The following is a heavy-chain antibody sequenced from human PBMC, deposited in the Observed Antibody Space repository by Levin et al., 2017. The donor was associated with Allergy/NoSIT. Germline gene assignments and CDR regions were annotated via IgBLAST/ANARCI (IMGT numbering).Heavy chain of an antibody. D-gene: IGHD4-17*01. CDR3: ARGVMTTVTLFDY. V-gene: IGHV1-46*01. CDR2: INPSGGST. J-gene: IGHJ4*02. CDR1: GYTFTSYY. Sequence: GESLKISCKASGYTFTSYYMHWVRQAPGQGLEWMGIINPSGGSTSYAQKFQGRVTMTRDTSTSTVYMELSSLRSEDTAVYYCARGVMTTVTLFDYWGQGTLVTVSS.